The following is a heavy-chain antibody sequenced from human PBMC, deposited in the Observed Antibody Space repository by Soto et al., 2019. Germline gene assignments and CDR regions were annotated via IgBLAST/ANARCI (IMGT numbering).Heavy chain of an antibody. CDR2: INHSGST. CDR3: ARGWMLRGYSYPDY. Sequence: SETLSLTCAVYGGSFSGYYWSWIRQPPGKGLEWIGEINHSGSTNYNPPLKSRVTISVDTSKNQFSLKLSSVTAADTAVYYCARGWMLRGYSYPDYWGQGTLVTVSS. D-gene: IGHD5-18*01. CDR1: GGSFSGYY. V-gene: IGHV4-34*01. J-gene: IGHJ4*02.